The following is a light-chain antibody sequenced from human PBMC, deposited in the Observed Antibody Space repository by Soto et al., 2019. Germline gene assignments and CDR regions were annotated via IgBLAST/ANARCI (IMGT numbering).Light chain of an antibody. Sequence: DIQMTQSPSTLSASVGDRVTITCRASQSINNWLAWYQQKPRKAPKLLIYKASILESGVPSRFSGIGSGTEFTITISSLQPDDFATYYYQQYNRYSWTFGQGTNVEIK. V-gene: IGKV1-5*03. CDR2: KAS. CDR3: QQYNRYSWT. J-gene: IGKJ1*01. CDR1: QSINNW.